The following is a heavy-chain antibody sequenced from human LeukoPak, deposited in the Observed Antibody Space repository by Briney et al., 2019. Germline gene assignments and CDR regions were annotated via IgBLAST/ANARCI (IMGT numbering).Heavy chain of an antibody. CDR1: GFTFSDYN. CDR3: ARVFYYDSSGYYPQLGFDY. Sequence: GGSLRLSCAASGFTFSDYNMRWIRQAPGKGLEWVSSISRSGSTKYYADSVKGRFTISRDNAKNSLYLQMNSLRAEDTAVYYCARVFYYDSSGYYPQLGFDYWGQGTLVTVSS. D-gene: IGHD3-22*01. V-gene: IGHV3-11*04. J-gene: IGHJ4*02. CDR2: ISRSGSTK.